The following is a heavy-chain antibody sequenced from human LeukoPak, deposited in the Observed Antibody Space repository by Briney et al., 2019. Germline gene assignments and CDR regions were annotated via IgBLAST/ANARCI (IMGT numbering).Heavy chain of an antibody. D-gene: IGHD5-24*01. CDR2: INRSGST. J-gene: IGHJ5*02. CDR1: GGSFSGYY. Sequence: PSETLSLTCAVYGGSFSGYYWSWIRQPPGKGLEWIGEINRSGSTNYNPSLKSRVTISVDTSKNQFSLKLSSVTAADTAVCYCASPVEMATTWGQGTLVTVSS. V-gene: IGHV4-34*01. CDR3: ASPVEMATT.